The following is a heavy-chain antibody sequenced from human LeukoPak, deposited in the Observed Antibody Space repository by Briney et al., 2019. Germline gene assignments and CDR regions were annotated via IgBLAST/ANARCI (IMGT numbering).Heavy chain of an antibody. Sequence: PSETLSLTCTVSGGSISSYYWSWIRQPPGKGLEWIGYIYYSGSTNYNPSLKSRVTISVDTSKNQFSLKLSSVTAADTAVYYCARVIPYNWFDPWGQGTLVTVSS. D-gene: IGHD2-2*02. CDR2: IYYSGST. V-gene: IGHV4-59*01. CDR1: GGSISSYY. CDR3: ARVIPYNWFDP. J-gene: IGHJ5*02.